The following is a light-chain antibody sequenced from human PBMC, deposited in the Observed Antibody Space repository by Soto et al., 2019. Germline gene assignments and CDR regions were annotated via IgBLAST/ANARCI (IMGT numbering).Light chain of an antibody. J-gene: IGKJ1*01. CDR2: GAS. Sequence: EIVMTQSPATLSVSGGERATLSCRASQSVSSNLAWYQQKPGQAPRLLIYGASTRATGIPDRFSGSGSGTDFTLTISRLEPEDFAVYYCQQYGSSGTFGQGTKVDI. V-gene: IGKV3-20*01. CDR1: QSVSSN. CDR3: QQYGSSGT.